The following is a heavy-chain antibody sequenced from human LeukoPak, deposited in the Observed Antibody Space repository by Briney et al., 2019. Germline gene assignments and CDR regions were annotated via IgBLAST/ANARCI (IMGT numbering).Heavy chain of an antibody. CDR1: GFNFGNYW. CDR2: INRDGSVK. J-gene: IGHJ3*02. CDR3: ARDLSPADSGHYLHAFDI. D-gene: IGHD3-22*01. Sequence: GGSLRLSCVGSGFNFGNYWMTWVRQAPGKGLEWVANINRDGSVKNYVDSVKGRLTISRDKAKSSLFLQANSLRAEDTAVYYCARDLSPADSGHYLHAFDIWGQGTMVTVSS. V-gene: IGHV3-7*01.